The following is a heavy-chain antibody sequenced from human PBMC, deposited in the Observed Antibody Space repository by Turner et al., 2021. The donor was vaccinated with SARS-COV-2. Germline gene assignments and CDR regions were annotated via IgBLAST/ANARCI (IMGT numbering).Heavy chain of an antibody. D-gene: IGHD1-1*01. J-gene: IGHJ4*02. Sequence: QLQLQESGPGLVKPSETLSHTCTVSGGSISSSSYYLGWIRQPPGKGLEWIGSIYYSGSTYYNPSLKSRVTIYVDTSKNQFSQKLSSGTAADTAVYYCARLRPTQNFDYWGQGTLVTVSS. V-gene: IGHV4-39*01. CDR1: GGSISSSSYY. CDR2: IYYSGST. CDR3: ARLRPTQNFDY.